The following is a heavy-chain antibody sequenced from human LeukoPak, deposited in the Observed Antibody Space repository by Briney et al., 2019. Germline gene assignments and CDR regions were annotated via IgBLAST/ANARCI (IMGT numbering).Heavy chain of an antibody. CDR2: INPNSGGT. Sequence: ASVKVSCKASGYTFTGYCMHWVRQAPGQGLEWMGWINPNSGGTNYAQKFQGRVTMTRDTSISTAYMELSRLRSDDTAVYYCARRCSSTSCYTGGAFDIWGQGTMVTVSS. J-gene: IGHJ3*02. V-gene: IGHV1-2*02. CDR1: GYTFTGYC. CDR3: ARRCSSTSCYTGGAFDI. D-gene: IGHD2-2*02.